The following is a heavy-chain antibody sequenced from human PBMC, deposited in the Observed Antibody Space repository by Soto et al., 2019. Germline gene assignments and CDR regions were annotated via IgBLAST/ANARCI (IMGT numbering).Heavy chain of an antibody. CDR2: IYYSGST. J-gene: IGHJ5*02. V-gene: IGHV4-39*02. CDR3: ARDCISTRCPDDWLDP. CDR1: GGSISSSSYY. D-gene: IGHD2-2*01. Sequence: SETLSLTCTVSGGSISSSSYYWGWIRQPPGKGLEWIGSIYYSGSTYYNPSLKSRVTISVDTSKNQFSLKLSSVTAADTAVYYCARDCISTRCPDDWLDPWGQGTLVTFSS.